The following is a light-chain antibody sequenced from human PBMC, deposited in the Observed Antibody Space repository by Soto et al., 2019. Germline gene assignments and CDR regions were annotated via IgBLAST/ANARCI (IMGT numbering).Light chain of an antibody. J-gene: IGKJ1*01. CDR2: AAS. Sequence: DIPMTQSPSSLSASVGDRVTITCRASQSISSYLNWYQQKPGKAPKLLIYAASTLQSGVPSRFSGGGSGTDFTLTISSLQPEDFAIYYCQQSYSFLWTFGQGTKVEFK. CDR1: QSISSY. CDR3: QQSYSFLWT. V-gene: IGKV1-39*01.